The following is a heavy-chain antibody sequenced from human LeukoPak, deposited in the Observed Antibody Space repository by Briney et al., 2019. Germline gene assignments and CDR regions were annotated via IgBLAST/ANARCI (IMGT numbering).Heavy chain of an antibody. J-gene: IGHJ4*02. CDR3: ARGVYIAAAQYGY. Sequence: PSETLSLTCTVSGGSISSNYWSWIRQPPGKGLEWIGYIDYSGSTNYNPSLKSRVTISVDTSKNQFSLKLSSVTAADTAVYYCARGVYIAAAQYGYWGQGTLVTVSS. D-gene: IGHD6-13*01. V-gene: IGHV4-59*01. CDR2: IDYSGST. CDR1: GGSISSNY.